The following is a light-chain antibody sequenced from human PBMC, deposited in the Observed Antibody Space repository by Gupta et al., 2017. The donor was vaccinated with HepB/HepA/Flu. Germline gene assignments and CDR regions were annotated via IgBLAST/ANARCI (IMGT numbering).Light chain of an antibody. V-gene: IGKV3-15*01. CDR3: QQYNNCPWT. J-gene: IGKJ1*01. CDR1: QSVSIN. Sequence: EVVMTQSPATLSVSQGERATPSCGASQSVSINLGWYQHKPGHAPRLLIYGTSARATGIPARFSGSVSGTEFSLASSSLQSEDFAVYYCQQYNNCPWTFGQGTKVEIK. CDR2: GTS.